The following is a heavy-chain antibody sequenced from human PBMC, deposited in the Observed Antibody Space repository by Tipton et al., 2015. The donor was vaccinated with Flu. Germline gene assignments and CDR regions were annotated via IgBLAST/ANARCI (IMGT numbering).Heavy chain of an antibody. CDR2: SSYSGST. D-gene: IGHD5-18*01. V-gene: IGHV4-39*07. CDR3: ARGHTAMVGSLYYYGMDV. Sequence: TLSLTCTVSGGSISSSDYYWGWIRQPPGKGLEWIGGSSYSGSTYYNPSLKSRVTISVDTSKNQFSLKLSSVTAADTAVYYCARGHTAMVGSLYYYGMDVWGQGTTVTVSS. CDR1: GGSISSSDYY. J-gene: IGHJ6*02.